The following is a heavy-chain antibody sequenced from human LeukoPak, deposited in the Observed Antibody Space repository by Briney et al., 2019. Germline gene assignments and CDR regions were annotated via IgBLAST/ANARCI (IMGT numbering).Heavy chain of an antibody. CDR2: ISSSSSYT. J-gene: IGHJ3*02. CDR1: GFTFSDYY. D-gene: IGHD5-12*01. Sequence: GGSLRLSCAASGFTFSDYYMSWIRQAPGKGLEWVSYISSSSSYTNYADSVKGRFTISRDNAKNSLYLQMNSLRAEDTAVYYCARAPWISGYDYGEAFDIWGQGTLVTVSS. V-gene: IGHV3-11*03. CDR3: ARAPWISGYDYGEAFDI.